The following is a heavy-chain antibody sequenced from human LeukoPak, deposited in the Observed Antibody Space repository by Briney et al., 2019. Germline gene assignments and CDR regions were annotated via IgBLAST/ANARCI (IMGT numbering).Heavy chain of an antibody. D-gene: IGHD3-3*01. Sequence: ASVKVSCKASGYTFTGYYMHWVRQAPGQGLEWMGWINPNSGGTNYAQKFQGRVTMTRDTSTSTVYMELSSLTSEDTAVYYCARGDHVRIYAESAFDIWGQGTMVTVSS. CDR3: ARGDHVRIYAESAFDI. CDR2: INPNSGGT. J-gene: IGHJ3*02. CDR1: GYTFTGYY. V-gene: IGHV1-2*02.